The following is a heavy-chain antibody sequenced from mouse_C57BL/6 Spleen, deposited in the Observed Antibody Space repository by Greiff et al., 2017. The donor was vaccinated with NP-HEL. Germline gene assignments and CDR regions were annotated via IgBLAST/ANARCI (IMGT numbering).Heavy chain of an antibody. J-gene: IGHJ2*01. V-gene: IGHV5-6*01. CDR1: GFTFSSYG. CDR2: ISSGGSYT. Sequence: EVKLMESGGDLVKPGGSLKLSCAASGFTFSSYGMSWVRQTPDKRLEWVATISSGGSYTYYPDSVKGRFTISRDNAKNTLYLQMSSLKSEDTAMYYCARHESQMDYWGQGTTLTVSS. CDR3: ARHESQMDY.